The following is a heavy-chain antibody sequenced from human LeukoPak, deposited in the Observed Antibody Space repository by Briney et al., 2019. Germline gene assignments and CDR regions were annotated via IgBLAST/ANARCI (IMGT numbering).Heavy chain of an antibody. J-gene: IGHJ5*02. CDR1: GFTFDDYC. D-gene: IGHD1-7*01. CDR2: INGNGGST. Sequence: PGGSLRLSCTVSGFTFDDYCMNWVRQAPGKGLEWVSHINGNGGSTGYADSVKGRFTVSRDNAKSSLYLQMNSLRAEDTAVYYCARSGITGTTAWFDPWGQGTLVTVSS. CDR3: ARSGITGTTAWFDP. V-gene: IGHV3-20*04.